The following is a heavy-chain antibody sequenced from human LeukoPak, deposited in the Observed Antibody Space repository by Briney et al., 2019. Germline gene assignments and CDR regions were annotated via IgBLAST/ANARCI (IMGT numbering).Heavy chain of an antibody. V-gene: IGHV6-1*01. Sequence: SQTLSLTCAISGDSVSSNSAAWNWIRQSPSRGLEWLGRTYYRSKWYNDYAVSVKSRITINPDTSKNQFSLQPNSVTPEDTAVYYCARDHRIAVAGGLSPGYGMDVWGQGTTVTVSS. J-gene: IGHJ6*02. CDR1: GDSVSSNSAA. CDR3: ARDHRIAVAGGLSPGYGMDV. D-gene: IGHD6-19*01. CDR2: TYYRSKWYN.